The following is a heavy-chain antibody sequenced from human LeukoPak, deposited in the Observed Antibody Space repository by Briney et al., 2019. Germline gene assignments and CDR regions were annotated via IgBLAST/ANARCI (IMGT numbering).Heavy chain of an antibody. V-gene: IGHV3-74*01. D-gene: IGHD3-10*01. Sequence: GGSLRLSCAASGFTFSSYWMHWVREAPGKGLVWVSRINSDGSSISYADSVKGRFTISRDNAKNTLYLQMNSLRAEDTAVYYCATDPSGRVCDYWGQGTLVTVSS. CDR1: GFTFSSYW. CDR3: ATDPSGRVCDY. J-gene: IGHJ4*02. CDR2: INSDGSSI.